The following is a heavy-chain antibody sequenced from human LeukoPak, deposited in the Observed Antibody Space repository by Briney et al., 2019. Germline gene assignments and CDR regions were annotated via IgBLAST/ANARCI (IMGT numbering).Heavy chain of an antibody. CDR1: GFTFSSYE. D-gene: IGHD3-10*01. Sequence: PGGSLRLSCAASGFTFSSYEMNWVRQAPGKGLEWVSYISSSGSTIYYADSVKGRFTISRDNAKNSLYLQMNSLRAEDTAVYYCARARSRKGLWCGELPSGPYWGQGTLVTVSS. J-gene: IGHJ4*02. CDR3: ARARSRKGLWCGELPSGPY. CDR2: ISSSGSTI. V-gene: IGHV3-48*03.